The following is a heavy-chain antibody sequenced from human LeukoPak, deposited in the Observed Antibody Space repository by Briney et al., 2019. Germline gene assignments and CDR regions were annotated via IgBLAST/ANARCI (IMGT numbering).Heavy chain of an antibody. Sequence: GGSLRLSCAASGFTVRSNYMSWVRQAPGKGLEWVSIIYGGGSVFYADSVKGRFTISRDNSKNSLYLQMNGLRAEDTAVYYCARGEWSSSPFDYWGQGTLVTVSS. CDR1: GFTVRSNY. CDR3: ARGEWSSSPFDY. V-gene: IGHV3-53*01. J-gene: IGHJ4*02. CDR2: IYGGGSV. D-gene: IGHD6-6*01.